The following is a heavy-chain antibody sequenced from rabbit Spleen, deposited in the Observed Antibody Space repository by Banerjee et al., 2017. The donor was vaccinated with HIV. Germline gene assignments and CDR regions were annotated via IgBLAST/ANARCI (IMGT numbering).Heavy chain of an antibody. V-gene: IGHV1S45*01. D-gene: IGHD8-1*01. CDR1: GFSFSDSYD. J-gene: IGHJ4*01. CDR3: ARDAGSGPYIDGYFDL. Sequence: QEQLVESGGGLVKPEGSLTLTCTASGFSFSDSYDMCWVRQAPGKGLEWIACIYTGNAKTYYASWAKGRFPISKASSTTVTLQMTSLTVADMATYFCARDAGSGPYIDGYFDLWGPGTLVTVS. CDR2: IYTGNAKT.